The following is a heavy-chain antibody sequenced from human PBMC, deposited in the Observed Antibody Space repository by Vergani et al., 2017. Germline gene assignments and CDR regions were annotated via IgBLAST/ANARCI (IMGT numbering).Heavy chain of an antibody. CDR2: IYVSGIT. CDR3: ARDNKQLRPRAFEL. D-gene: IGHD4-23*01. J-gene: IGHJ3*01. Sequence: QLQESGPGLVKPSQTLSLTCTVSGASINNDFYYWHWIRQPAGKGLEWIGRIYVSGITDYNSSLQSRFSMSVDTSKNQFSLTLTSVTAADTAVYYCARDNKQLRPRAFELWGQGTMVTVSS. CDR1: GASINNDFYY. V-gene: IGHV4-61*02.